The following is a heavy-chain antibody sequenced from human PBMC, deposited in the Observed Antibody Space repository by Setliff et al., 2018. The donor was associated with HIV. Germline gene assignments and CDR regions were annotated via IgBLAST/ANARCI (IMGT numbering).Heavy chain of an antibody. CDR2: ISYGSTYI. J-gene: IGHJ4*02. D-gene: IGHD3-22*01. CDR1: GFTFSSYC. V-gene: IGHV3-21*04. CDR3: ARAYNVYDYRFDSSGYDY. Sequence: GGSLRLSCVASGFTFSSYCMDWFRQAPGKGLEWVSSISYGSTYIYQSDSVRGRFTISRDDAKKSLFLQMNSLKAEDTAVYYCARAYNVYDYRFDSSGYDYWGQGTLVTVSS.